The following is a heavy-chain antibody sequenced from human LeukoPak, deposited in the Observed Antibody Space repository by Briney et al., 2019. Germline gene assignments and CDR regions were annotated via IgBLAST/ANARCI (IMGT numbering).Heavy chain of an antibody. Sequence: KSGGSLRLSCAASGFTFNYAWMSWVRQAPGKGLEWVGRIKSKTDGETTDYAAPVKGRFTISRDDSKNTLYLQMNSLKTEDTAFYCTTATSGYAYMNGWHLDYRGQGALVTVSS. J-gene: IGHJ4*02. V-gene: IGHV3-15*01. D-gene: IGHD5-18*01. CDR3: TTATSGYAYMNGWHLDY. CDR2: IKSKTDGETT. CDR1: GFTFNYAW.